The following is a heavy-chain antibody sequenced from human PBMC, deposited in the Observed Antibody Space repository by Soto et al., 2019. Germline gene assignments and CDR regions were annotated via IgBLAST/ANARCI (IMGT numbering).Heavy chain of an antibody. CDR2: IYYSGST. CDR3: ARDRRVLHAFDI. CDR1: GGSISSDNYY. J-gene: IGHJ3*02. V-gene: IGHV4-31*03. Sequence: SETLSLTCTVSGGSISSDNYYWSWIRQHPGKGLEWIGYIYYSGSTYYNPSLKSRVTISVDTSKNQFSLKLSSVTAADTAVYYCARDRRVLHAFDIWGQGTMVTRLL.